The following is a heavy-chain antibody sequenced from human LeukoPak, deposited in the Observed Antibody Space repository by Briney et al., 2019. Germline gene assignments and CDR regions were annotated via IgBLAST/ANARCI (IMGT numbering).Heavy chain of an antibody. CDR3: ARRSTLYSSGRFYFDY. D-gene: IGHD6-19*01. J-gene: IGHJ4*02. CDR1: GGTFSSYA. V-gene: IGHV1-18*01. Sequence: ASVKVPCKASGGTFSSYAISWVRQAPGQGLEWMGWISAHDGTRNYALKHEDRVTMTTDTSTSTAYMELRGLRSDDTAVYYCARRSTLYSSGRFYFDYWGQGTLVTVSS. CDR2: ISAHDGTR.